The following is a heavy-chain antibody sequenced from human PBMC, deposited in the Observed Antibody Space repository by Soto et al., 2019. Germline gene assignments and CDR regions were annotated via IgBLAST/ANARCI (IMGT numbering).Heavy chain of an antibody. Sequence: GGSLRLSCAASGFTVSSNYMSWVRQAPGKGLEWVSVIYSGGSTYYADSVKGRFTISRDNSKNTLYLQMNSLRAEDTAVYYCARDYDCSGGSCYSSAFAIWGQGTMVTVSS. CDR2: IYSGGST. CDR3: ARDYDCSGGSCYSSAFAI. CDR1: GFTVSSNY. D-gene: IGHD2-15*01. V-gene: IGHV3-66*01. J-gene: IGHJ3*02.